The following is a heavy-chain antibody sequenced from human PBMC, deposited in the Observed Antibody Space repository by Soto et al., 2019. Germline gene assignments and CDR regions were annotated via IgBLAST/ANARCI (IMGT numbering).Heavy chain of an antibody. CDR3: VRECHAHFDQ. V-gene: IGHV3-7*01. Sequence: EVQLVESGGALVQSGGSLRLSCAASGFSFATYWMAWVRQAPGKGLEWVATIDHYGSEKHYVDSLKGRFTISRDNAKSSLQLQMNSLRAEDTDVYYCVRECHAHFDQWGQGTLVTVSS. CDR2: IDHYGSEK. CDR1: GFSFATYW. J-gene: IGHJ4*02.